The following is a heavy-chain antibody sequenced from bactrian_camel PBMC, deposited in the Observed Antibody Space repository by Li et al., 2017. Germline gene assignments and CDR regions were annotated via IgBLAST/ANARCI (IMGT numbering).Heavy chain of an antibody. Sequence: VQLVESGGGLVQPGGSLRLSCAASEYLYRANCMGWFRQAPGKEREGVATIHRDSGGTFYAGSVKGRFTISRDNAKTTVYLQMNSLKPEDSGMYYCAAGSTYGAYCGVIEESFEFWGHQGTQVTVS. CDR2: IHRDSGGT. V-gene: IGHV3S40*01. D-gene: IGHD3*01. J-gene: IGHJ4*01. CDR1: EYLYRANC.